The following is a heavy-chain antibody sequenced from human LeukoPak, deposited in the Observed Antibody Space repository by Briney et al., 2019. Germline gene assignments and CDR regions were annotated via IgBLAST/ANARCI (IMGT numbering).Heavy chain of an antibody. CDR1: GYTFTSYY. V-gene: IGHV1-46*01. Sequence: EASVKVSCKASGYTFTSYYMHWVRQAPGQGLEWMGIINPSGGSTSYAQKFQGRVTMTRDTSTSTVYMELSSLRSEDTAVYYCARAGRYCSSTSCYDGYYYGMDVWGQGTTVTVSS. CDR3: ARAGRYCSSTSCYDGYYYGMDV. J-gene: IGHJ6*02. CDR2: INPSGGST. D-gene: IGHD2-2*01.